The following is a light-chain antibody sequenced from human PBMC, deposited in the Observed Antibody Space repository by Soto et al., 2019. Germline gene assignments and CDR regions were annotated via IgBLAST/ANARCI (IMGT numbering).Light chain of an antibody. CDR2: GNS. CDR3: QSYDSSLRGVV. J-gene: IGLJ2*01. CDR1: RSNIGAGYD. V-gene: IGLV1-40*01. Sequence: QSVLTQPPSVSGAPGQRVTISCTGSRSNIGAGYDVHWYQQLPGTAPKLLIYGNSNRPSGVPDRFSGSKSGTSASLAITGLQAEDEADYYCQSYDSSLRGVVFGGGTKLTVL.